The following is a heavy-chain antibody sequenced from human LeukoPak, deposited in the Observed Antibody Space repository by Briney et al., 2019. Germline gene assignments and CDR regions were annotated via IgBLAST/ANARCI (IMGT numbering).Heavy chain of an antibody. J-gene: IGHJ4*02. V-gene: IGHV1-69*04. CDR2: IIPILGIA. Sequence: SVKVSCKASGGTFSSYAISWVRQAPGQGLEWMGRIIPILGIANYAQKFQGRVTITADKSTSTAYMELGSLRSEDTAVYYCARDRAYCSSTSCYTWDYWGQGTLVTVSS. CDR1: GGTFSSYA. D-gene: IGHD2-2*02. CDR3: ARDRAYCSSTSCYTWDY.